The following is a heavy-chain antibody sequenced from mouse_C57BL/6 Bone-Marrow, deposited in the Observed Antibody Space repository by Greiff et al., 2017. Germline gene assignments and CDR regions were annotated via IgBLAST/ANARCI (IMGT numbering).Heavy chain of an antibody. Sequence: QVQLQQPGAELVKPGASVKLSCKASGYTFTSYWMPWVKQRPGQGLEWIGEIDPSDSYTNYNQKFKGKATLTVNTSSSTAYMQLSSLTSEDSAVYYCARRVYGSSYRWDFDVWGTGTTVTVSS. D-gene: IGHD1-1*01. CDR3: ARRVYGSSYRWDFDV. J-gene: IGHJ1*03. CDR2: IDPSDSYT. V-gene: IGHV1-50*01. CDR1: GYTFTSYW.